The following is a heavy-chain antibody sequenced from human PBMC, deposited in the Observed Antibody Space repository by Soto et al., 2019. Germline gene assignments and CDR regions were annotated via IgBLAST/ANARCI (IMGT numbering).Heavy chain of an antibody. CDR1: VLSFNSNA. D-gene: IGHD5-18*01. V-gene: IGHV3-23*01. CDR2: IIACAGGT. Sequence: PRWSLRLAGASSVLSFNSNAMSWFRQPPAKRMACVPTIIACAGGTYYAASVKGRFSMSRDITKSTLYLQMTNLRADASAVYYCARVLRGYHYGPFDSWGQGSLVTVSS. J-gene: IGHJ4*02. CDR3: ARVLRGYHYGPFDS.